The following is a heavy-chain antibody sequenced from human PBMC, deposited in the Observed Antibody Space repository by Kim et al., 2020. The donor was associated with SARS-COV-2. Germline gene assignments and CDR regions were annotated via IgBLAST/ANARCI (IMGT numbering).Heavy chain of an antibody. V-gene: IGHV3-21*01. CDR3: ARRGIQLPVDY. D-gene: IGHD5-18*01. CDR1: GFTFSSYS. CDR2: ISSSSSYI. Sequence: GGSLRLSCAASGFTFSSYSMNWVRQAPGKGLEWVSSISSSSSYIYYADSVKGRFTISRDNAKNSLYLQMNSLRAEDTAVYYCARRGIQLPVDYWGQGTLVTVSS. J-gene: IGHJ4*02.